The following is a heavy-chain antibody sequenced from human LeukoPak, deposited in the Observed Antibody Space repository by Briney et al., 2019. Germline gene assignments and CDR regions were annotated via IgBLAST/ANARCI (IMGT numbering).Heavy chain of an antibody. D-gene: IGHD3-3*01. Sequence: ASVKVSCKASGYTFTGYYMHWVRQAPGQGLEWMGWINPNSGGTNYAQKFQGRVTMTRDTSISTAYMELSRLRSDDTAVYYCARAIKDFWSGYNPLNYYYMDVWGKGTTVTVSS. CDR1: GYTFTGYY. CDR3: ARAIKDFWSGYNPLNYYYMDV. CDR2: INPNSGGT. V-gene: IGHV1-2*02. J-gene: IGHJ6*03.